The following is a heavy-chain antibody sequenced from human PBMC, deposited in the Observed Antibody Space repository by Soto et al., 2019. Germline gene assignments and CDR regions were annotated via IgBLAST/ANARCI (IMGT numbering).Heavy chain of an antibody. CDR2: ISGSVGST. CDR1: GFTFSNYA. Sequence: PGGSLRLSCAASGFTFSNYAINWVRQSPGKGLEWVSVISGSVGSTYYADSVKGRFTITRDNSKNTLYLQMNSLRAEDTAVYYCAKAGGAAGTVDYFDYWGQGPLVTVSS. V-gene: IGHV3-23*01. CDR3: AKAGGAAGTVDYFDY. J-gene: IGHJ4*02. D-gene: IGHD6-13*01.